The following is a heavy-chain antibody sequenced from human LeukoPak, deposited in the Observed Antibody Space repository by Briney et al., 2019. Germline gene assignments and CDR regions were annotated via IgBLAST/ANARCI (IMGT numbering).Heavy chain of an antibody. D-gene: IGHD1-7*01. V-gene: IGHV4-31*03. J-gene: IGHJ5*02. CDR2: IYYSGST. CDR3: ARGVTRTTTWTFDP. Sequence: SETLSLTCTVSGGSISSGGYYWSWIRQHPGKGLEWIGYIYYSGSTYYNPSLKSRVTISVDTSKNQFSLKLSSVTAADTAVYYCARGVTRTTTWTFDPWGQGTLVTVSS. CDR1: GGSISSGGYY.